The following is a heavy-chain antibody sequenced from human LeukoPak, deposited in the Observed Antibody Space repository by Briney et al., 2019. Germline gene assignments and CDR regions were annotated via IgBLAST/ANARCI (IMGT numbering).Heavy chain of an antibody. CDR1: GGTFSSYT. Sequence: ASVKVSCTASGGTFSSYTISWVRQAPGHGLEWMGWINPNSGDTNYAQNFQGRVTMTRDTSISTAYMELSRLRSDDTAVYYCARWAHSAVGGYYFDYWGQGTLVTVSS. CDR3: ARWAHSAVGGYYFDY. D-gene: IGHD6-19*01. V-gene: IGHV1-2*02. J-gene: IGHJ4*02. CDR2: INPNSGDT.